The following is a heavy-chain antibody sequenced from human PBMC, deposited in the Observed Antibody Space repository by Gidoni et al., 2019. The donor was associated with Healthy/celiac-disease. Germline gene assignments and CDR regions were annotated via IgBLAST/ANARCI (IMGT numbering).Heavy chain of an antibody. CDR3: ARGNEVEWLRTGSRYYYYGMDV. Sequence: EVQLVESGGGLVKPGGSLRLSCAASGFTFSSYSMTWVRQAPGTGLEWVSSISSSSSYIYYADSVKGRFTISRDNAKNSLYLQMNSLRAEDTAVYYCARGNEVEWLRTGSRYYYYGMDVWGQGTTVTVSS. V-gene: IGHV3-21*01. J-gene: IGHJ6*02. CDR1: GFTFSSYS. CDR2: ISSSSSYI. D-gene: IGHD5-12*01.